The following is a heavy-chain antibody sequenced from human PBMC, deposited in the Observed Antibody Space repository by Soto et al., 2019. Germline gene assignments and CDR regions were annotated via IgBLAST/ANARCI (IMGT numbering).Heavy chain of an antibody. J-gene: IGHJ4*02. CDR1: GYTFTSYY. V-gene: IGHV1-46*01. CDR3: ARDLGYIDFGVVILDY. CDR2: INPSGGST. Sequence: ASVKVSCKASGYTFTSYYMHWVRQAPGQGLEWMGIINPSGGSTSYAQKFQGRVTMTRDTSTSTVYMELSSLRSEDTAVYYCARDLGYIDFGVVILDYWGQGNLVTVS. D-gene: IGHD3-3*01.